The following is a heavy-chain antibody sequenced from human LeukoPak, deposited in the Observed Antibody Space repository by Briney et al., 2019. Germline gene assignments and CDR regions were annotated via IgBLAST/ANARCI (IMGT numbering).Heavy chain of an antibody. CDR3: ARHHSSGLDY. J-gene: IGHJ4*02. V-gene: IGHV4-39*01. CDR2: IFSRGGT. Sequence: PLETLSLTCTVSGGSISNNNYHWAWIRQPPGKGLEWIGNIFSRGGTYCNPSLKSRVTISVDTSRNQFSLKLNSVTAADTAVYYCARHHSSGLDYWGQGTLVTVSS. D-gene: IGHD6-19*01. CDR1: GGSISNNNYH.